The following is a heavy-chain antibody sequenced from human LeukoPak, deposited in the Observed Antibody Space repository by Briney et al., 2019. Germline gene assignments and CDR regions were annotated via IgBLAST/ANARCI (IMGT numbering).Heavy chain of an antibody. CDR1: GGSISSYY. CDR3: ARERPGYSSSFGY. Sequence: PSETLSLTCTVSGGSISSYYWSWIRQPPGKGLEWIGYIYYSGSTNYNPSLKSRVTISVDTSKNQFSLKLSSVTAADTAVYYCARERPGYSSSFGYWGQGTLVTVSS. CDR2: IYYSGST. J-gene: IGHJ4*02. D-gene: IGHD6-13*01. V-gene: IGHV4-59*12.